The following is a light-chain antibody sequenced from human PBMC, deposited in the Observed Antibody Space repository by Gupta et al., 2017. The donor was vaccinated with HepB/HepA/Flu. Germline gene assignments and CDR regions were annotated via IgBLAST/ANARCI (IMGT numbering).Light chain of an antibody. Sequence: DVVMTQSPPSLPVTLGPPVSISCRSTQSLVHSDGNTYLNWFLQRPGQSPKRLIYQVSNRDSGVPDRFSGSGSGSDFTLKISRVEAEDVGVYYCLQGSQWPWTFGQGTKVEL. CDR3: LQGSQWPWT. CDR2: QVS. CDR1: QSLVHSDGNTY. V-gene: IGKV2-30*02. J-gene: IGKJ1*01.